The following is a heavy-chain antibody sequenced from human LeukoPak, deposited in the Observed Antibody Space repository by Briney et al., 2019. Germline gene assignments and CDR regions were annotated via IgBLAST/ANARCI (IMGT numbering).Heavy chain of an antibody. Sequence: GRSLRLSCAAYGFTFSSYAMHWVRQAPGKGLEWVAVISYDGSNKYYADSVKGRFTISRDNSKNTLYLQMNSLRAEDTAVYYCAKLLAAITMIDYWGQGTLVTVSS. J-gene: IGHJ4*02. CDR3: AKLLAAITMIDY. CDR1: GFTFSSYA. V-gene: IGHV3-30*01. CDR2: ISYDGSNK. D-gene: IGHD3-22*01.